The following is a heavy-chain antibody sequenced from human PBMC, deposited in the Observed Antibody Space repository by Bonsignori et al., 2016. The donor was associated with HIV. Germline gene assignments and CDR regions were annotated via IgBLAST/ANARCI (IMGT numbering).Heavy chain of an antibody. Sequence: VRQMPGKGLEWMGIIYPGDSDTRYSPSFQGQVTISADKSISTAYLQWNSLKASDTAMYYCARALEGFGDLLYVYWGQGTLVTVSS. V-gene: IGHV5-51*01. J-gene: IGHJ4*02. D-gene: IGHD3-10*01. CDR2: IYPGDSDT. CDR3: ARALEGFGDLLYVY.